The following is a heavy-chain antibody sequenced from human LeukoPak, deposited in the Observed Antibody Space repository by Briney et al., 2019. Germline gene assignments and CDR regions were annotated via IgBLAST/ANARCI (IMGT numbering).Heavy chain of an antibody. D-gene: IGHD3-22*01. V-gene: IGHV1-46*01. CDR3: ARDPDYYDSSGYTFDY. Sequence: AASVKVSCKASGYTFTSYYMHWLRQAPGQGLEWMGVINPSGGSTSYAQKFQGRVTMTRDTSTSTVYMELSSLRSEDTAVYYCARDPDYYDSSGYTFDYWGQGTLVTVSS. CDR1: GYTFTSYY. J-gene: IGHJ4*02. CDR2: INPSGGST.